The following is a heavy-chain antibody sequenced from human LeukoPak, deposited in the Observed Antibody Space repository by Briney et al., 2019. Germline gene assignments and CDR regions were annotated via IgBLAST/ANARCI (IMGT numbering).Heavy chain of an antibody. V-gene: IGHV3-15*07. CDR3: TTGYYGPY. CDR1: GFTFSDAW. D-gene: IGHD4-17*01. CDR2: IRRKTEGGTT. J-gene: IGHJ4*02. Sequence: GGSLRLSCAASGFTFSDAWMNWVRQAPGKGLEWVGRIRRKTEGGTTDYAAPVKGRFIISRDDSKNTLYLQMNSLKIEDTAVYHCTTGYYGPYWGQGTLVTVSS.